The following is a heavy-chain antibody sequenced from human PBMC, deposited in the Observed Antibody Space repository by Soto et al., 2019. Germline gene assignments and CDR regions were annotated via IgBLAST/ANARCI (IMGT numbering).Heavy chain of an antibody. CDR2: IWYDGSNK. V-gene: IGHV3-33*01. CDR3: ARVRDDYYDSSGYYDY. Sequence: PGGSLRLSCAASGFTFSSYGMHWVRQAPGKGLEWVAVIWYDGSNKYYADSVKGRFTISRDNSKNTLYLQMNSLRAEDTAVYYCARVRDDYYDSSGYYDYWGQGTLVTVSS. J-gene: IGHJ4*02. D-gene: IGHD3-22*01. CDR1: GFTFSSYG.